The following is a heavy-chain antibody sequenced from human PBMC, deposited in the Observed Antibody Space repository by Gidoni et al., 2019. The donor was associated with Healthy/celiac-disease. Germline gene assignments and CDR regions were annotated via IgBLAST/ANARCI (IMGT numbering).Heavy chain of an antibody. J-gene: IGHJ6*02. D-gene: IGHD2-2*01. Sequence: QVQLVQSGAEVKKPGASVKVSCKASGYTFTSYGISWVRQAPGQGLEWMGWISAYNGNTNDAQKLQGRVTMTTDTSTSTAYMELRSLRSDDTAVYYCARVPAAIPTYYYYYGMDVWGQGTTVTVSS. V-gene: IGHV1-18*01. CDR2: ISAYNGNT. CDR3: ARVPAAIPTYYYYYGMDV. CDR1: GYTFTSYG.